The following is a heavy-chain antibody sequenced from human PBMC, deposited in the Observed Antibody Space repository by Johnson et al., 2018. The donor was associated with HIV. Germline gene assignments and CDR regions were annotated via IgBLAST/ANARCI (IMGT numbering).Heavy chain of an antibody. D-gene: IGHD4-17*01. CDR3: TTAVDGAPDAFDI. Sequence: VQLMESGGGVVQPGGSLRLSCAASGFTFSNAWMSWVRQAPGKGLEWVGRIKSKTDGGTTDYAAPVKGRFTISRDDSKNTLYLQMNSLKTEDTAVYYCTTAVDGAPDAFDIWGQGTMVTVSS. CDR2: IKSKTDGGTT. J-gene: IGHJ3*02. V-gene: IGHV3-15*01. CDR1: GFTFSNAW.